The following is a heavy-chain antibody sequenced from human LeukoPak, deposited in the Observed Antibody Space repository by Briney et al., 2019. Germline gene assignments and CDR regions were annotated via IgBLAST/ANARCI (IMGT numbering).Heavy chain of an antibody. J-gene: IGHJ4*02. V-gene: IGHV3-15*01. CDR2: IKSKTDGGTT. CDR1: GFTFSNAW. CDR3: TTVPYDILTGYPLDY. Sequence: PGGSLRLSCAASGFTFSNAWMSWVRQAPGKGLEWVGRIKSKTDGGTTDYAAPVKGRFTISRDDSKNTLYLQMNSPKTEDTAVYYCTTVPYDILTGYPLDYWGQGTLVTVSS. D-gene: IGHD3-9*01.